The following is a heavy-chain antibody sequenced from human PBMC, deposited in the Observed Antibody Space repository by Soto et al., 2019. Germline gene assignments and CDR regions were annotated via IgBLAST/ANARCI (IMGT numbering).Heavy chain of an antibody. V-gene: IGHV3-7*01. Sequence: PGGSLRLSCSASGFSVSNYWMAWVRQAPGKGLEWVANIEQDGSDKFYVDSLRGRFTISRDNAKNSLYLQMNSLRAEDSAVYYCARALGHSSSWYGDSWGQGTPVTVSS. CDR2: IEQDGSDK. CDR3: ARALGHSSSWYGDS. D-gene: IGHD6-13*01. J-gene: IGHJ4*02. CDR1: GFSVSNYW.